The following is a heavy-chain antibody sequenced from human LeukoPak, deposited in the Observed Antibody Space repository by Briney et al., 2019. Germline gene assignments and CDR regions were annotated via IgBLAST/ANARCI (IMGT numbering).Heavy chain of an antibody. D-gene: IGHD1-7*01. V-gene: IGHV4-59*01. CDR1: GGSISSYY. J-gene: IGHJ6*02. CDR2: IYYSGST. Sequence: SQTLSLTCTVSGGSISSYYWSWIRQPPRKGLEWLGYIYYSGSTNYNPSLESRVTISVDTSKNQFSLKLSSVTAADTAVYYCARGPNYANYYGMDVWGQGTTVTVSS. CDR3: ARGPNYANYYGMDV.